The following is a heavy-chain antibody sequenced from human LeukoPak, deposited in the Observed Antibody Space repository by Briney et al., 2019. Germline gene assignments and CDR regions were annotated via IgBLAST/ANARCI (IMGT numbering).Heavy chain of an antibody. CDR1: GGTLSSYS. CDR3: ASRRTRLVSQNWFDP. Sequence: SVKVSCKASGGTLSSYSISWERPAPGQGLEWMGGIIPIFGTANYAQKFQGRVTITTDESTSTAYMELSSLRSEDTAVYYCASRRTRLVSQNWFDPWGQGTLVTVSS. J-gene: IGHJ5*02. D-gene: IGHD6-6*01. CDR2: IIPIFGTA. V-gene: IGHV1-69*05.